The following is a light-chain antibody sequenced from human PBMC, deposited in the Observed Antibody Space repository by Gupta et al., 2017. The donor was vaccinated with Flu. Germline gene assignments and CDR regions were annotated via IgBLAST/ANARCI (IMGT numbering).Light chain of an antibody. V-gene: IGLV2-11*01. CDR3: CSYAGSYTFWV. J-gene: IGLJ3*02. CDR2: DVT. Sequence: QSALTQPRSVSGSPGQSVTISCTGSSIDVGGYNYVSWYQQYPGKAPKLMIYDVTKRPSGVPDRFSGSKSGNTASLTISGLQADDEADYYCCSYAGSYTFWVFGGGTKLTVL. CDR1: SIDVGGYNY.